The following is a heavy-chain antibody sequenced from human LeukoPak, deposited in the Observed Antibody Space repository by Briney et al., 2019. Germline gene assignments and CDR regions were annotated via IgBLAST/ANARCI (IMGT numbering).Heavy chain of an antibody. CDR2: IYYSGST. CDR1: GGSISSSSYY. J-gene: IGHJ4*02. Sequence: SETLSLTCTVSGGSISSSSYYWGWIRQPPGKGLEWIGSIYYSGSTYYNPSLNSRVTISVDTSKNQFSLKLSPVTAADTAVYYCARRPPMVRVYDYWGQGTLVTVSS. D-gene: IGHD3-10*01. CDR3: ARRPPMVRVYDY. V-gene: IGHV4-39*01.